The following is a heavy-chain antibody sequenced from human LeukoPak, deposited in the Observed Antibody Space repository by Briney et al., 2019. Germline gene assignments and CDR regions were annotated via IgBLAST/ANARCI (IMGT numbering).Heavy chain of an antibody. CDR1: GFTFSSYA. D-gene: IGHD1-26*01. V-gene: IGHV3-23*01. Sequence: PGGSLRLSCAASGFTFSSYAMSWVRQAPGKGLEWVSAISGSGGSTYYADSVKGRFTISRDNSKNTLYLQMNSLRAEDTAVYYCAKDPEVGATQPEYFQHWGQGTLVTVSS. CDR3: AKDPEVGATQPEYFQH. CDR2: ISGSGGST. J-gene: IGHJ1*01.